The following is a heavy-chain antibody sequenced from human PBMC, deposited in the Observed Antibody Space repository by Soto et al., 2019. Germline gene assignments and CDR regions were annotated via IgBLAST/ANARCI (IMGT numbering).Heavy chain of an antibody. CDR1: GFTFSSYE. CDR3: ARESSGWQYFDY. D-gene: IGHD6-19*01. J-gene: IGHJ4*02. CDR2: ISSSGSTI. V-gene: IGHV3-48*03. Sequence: GGSLRLYCAASGFTFSSYEMNWVRQAPGKGLEWVSYISSSGSTIYYADSVKGRFTISRDNAKNSLYLQMNSLRAEDTAVYYCARESSGWQYFDYWGQGTLVTVSS.